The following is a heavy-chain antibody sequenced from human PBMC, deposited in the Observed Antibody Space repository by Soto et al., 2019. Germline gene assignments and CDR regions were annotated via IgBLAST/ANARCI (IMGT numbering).Heavy chain of an antibody. Sequence: EVQLVESRGGLVKPGGSLRLTCAASGFTFSSYSMNWVRQAPGKGLEWVSSISSSSSYIYYADSVKGRFTISRDNAKNSLYLQMNSLRAEDTAVYYCASDRVVATINYYFDYCGQGTLVTVSS. CDR1: GFTFSSYS. V-gene: IGHV3-21*01. J-gene: IGHJ4*02. CDR2: ISSSSSYI. D-gene: IGHD5-12*01. CDR3: ASDRVVATINYYFDY.